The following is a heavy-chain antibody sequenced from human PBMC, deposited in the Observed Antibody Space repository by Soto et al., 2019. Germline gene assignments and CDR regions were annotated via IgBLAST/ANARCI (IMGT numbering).Heavy chain of an antibody. CDR1: GGSISSSSYY. D-gene: IGHD6-13*01. Sequence: PSETLSLTCTVSGGSISSSSYYWGWIRQPPGKGLEWIGSIYYSGSTYYNPSLKSRVTISVDTSKNQFSLKLSSVTAADTAVYYCARKQPEEYYYYYYMDGWGKGTTVTVSS. CDR3: ARKQPEEYYYYYYMDG. J-gene: IGHJ6*03. CDR2: IYYSGST. V-gene: IGHV4-39*01.